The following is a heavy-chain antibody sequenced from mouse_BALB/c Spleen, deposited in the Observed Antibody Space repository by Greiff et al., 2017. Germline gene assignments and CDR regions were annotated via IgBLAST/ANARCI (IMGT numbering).Heavy chain of an antibody. Sequence: QVQLQQPGAELVKPGASVKMSCKASGYTFTSYNMHWVKQTPGQGLEWIGAIYPGNGDTSYNQKFKGKATLTADKSSSTAYMQLSSLTSEDSAVYYCARGEVYYGSAFDYWGQGTTLTVSS. CDR3: ARGEVYYGSAFDY. V-gene: IGHV1-12*01. CDR2: IYPGNGDT. CDR1: GYTFTSYN. D-gene: IGHD2-2*01. J-gene: IGHJ2*01.